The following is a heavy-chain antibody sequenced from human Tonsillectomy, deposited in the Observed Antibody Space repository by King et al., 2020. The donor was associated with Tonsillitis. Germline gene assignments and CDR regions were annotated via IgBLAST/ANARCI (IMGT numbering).Heavy chain of an antibody. V-gene: IGHV3-30*18. CDR3: AKQGLGSSGWNYYYYGLDV. J-gene: IGHJ6*02. Sequence: VQLVESGGGVVQPGRSLRLSCAASGFTFSSYGMHWVRQAPGKGLEWVAVISYDGSNKYYADSVKGRFTISRDNSQHTLYLQMNSLRAEDTAVYYCAKQGLGSSGWNYYYYGLDVWGQGTTVTVSS. CDR2: ISYDGSNK. CDR1: GFTFSSYG. D-gene: IGHD6-19*01.